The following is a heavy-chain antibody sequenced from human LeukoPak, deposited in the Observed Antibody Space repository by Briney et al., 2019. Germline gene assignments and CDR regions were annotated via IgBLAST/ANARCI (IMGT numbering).Heavy chain of an antibody. Sequence: PGGSLRLSCAASGFTFSSYAMSWVRQAPGKGLEWVSTISGSGGSTYYADSVKGRFTISRDNSRNTLYLQMNSPRAEDTAVYYCAWFGEFRPWGQGTLVTVSS. CDR1: GFTFSSYA. CDR3: AWFGEFRP. CDR2: ISGSGGST. V-gene: IGHV3-23*01. J-gene: IGHJ4*02. D-gene: IGHD3-10*01.